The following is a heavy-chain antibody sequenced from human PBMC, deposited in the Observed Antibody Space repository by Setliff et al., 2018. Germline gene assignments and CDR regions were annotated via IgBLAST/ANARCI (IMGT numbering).Heavy chain of an antibody. J-gene: IGHJ6*03. D-gene: IGHD3-3*01. CDR3: ARQKYWSGYYGEGYYYYMDV. Sequence: SETLSLTCTVSGGSISSDDYWGWIRQPPGKGPEWLGSISYSGRNHYSPSLKSRVTIFADTSKNQFSLLLNSVTAADTAVYYCARQKYWSGYYGEGYYYYMDVWGKGTTVTVSS. V-gene: IGHV4-39*01. CDR2: ISYSGRN. CDR1: GGSISSDDY.